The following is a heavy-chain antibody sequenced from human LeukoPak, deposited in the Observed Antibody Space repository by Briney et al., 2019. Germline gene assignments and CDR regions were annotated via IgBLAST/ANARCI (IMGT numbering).Heavy chain of an antibody. J-gene: IGHJ4*02. D-gene: IGHD3-9*01. CDR2: ISWNSGSI. CDR3: AKAGDYDILTGSDY. Sequence: PGGSLRLSCAASGFTFDDYAMHWVRQVPGKGLEWVSGISWNSGSIGYADFVKGRFTISRDNAKNSLYLQMNSLRAEDTALYYCAKAGDYDILTGSDYWGQGTLVTVSS. CDR1: GFTFDDYA. V-gene: IGHV3-9*01.